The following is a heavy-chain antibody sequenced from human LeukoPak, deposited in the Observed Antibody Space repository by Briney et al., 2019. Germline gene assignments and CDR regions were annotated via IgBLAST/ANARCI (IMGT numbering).Heavy chain of an antibody. J-gene: IGHJ6*02. V-gene: IGHV1-8*01. CDR3: ARRTPMVRGIKILQGMDV. CDR1: GYTFTSYD. CDR2: MNPNSGNT. Sequence: ASVKVSCKASGYTFTSYDINWVRQATGQGLEWMGWMNPNSGNTGYAQKFQGRVTMTRNTSISTAYMELRSLRSEDTAVYYCARRTPMVRGIKILQGMDVWGQGTTVTVSS. D-gene: IGHD3-10*01.